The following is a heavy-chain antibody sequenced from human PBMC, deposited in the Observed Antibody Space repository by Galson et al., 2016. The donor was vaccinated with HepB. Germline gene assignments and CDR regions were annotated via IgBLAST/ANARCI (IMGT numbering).Heavy chain of an antibody. D-gene: IGHD5-12*01. V-gene: IGHV2-5*05. J-gene: IGHJ4*02. CDR2: IYWDDDK. CDR3: ARSSDMVATIGFYYFDY. CDR1: GFSISTSGVG. Sequence: PALVKPTQTLTLTCTLSGFSISTSGVGVGWIRQPPGKALEWHALIYWDDDKRYGPSLKSRLTITKDASKNQVVLTMTNMDPVDTATYFCARSSDMVATIGFYYFDYRGQGTLVTISS.